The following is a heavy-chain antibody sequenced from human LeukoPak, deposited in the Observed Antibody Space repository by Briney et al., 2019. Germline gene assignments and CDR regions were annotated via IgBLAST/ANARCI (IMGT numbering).Heavy chain of an antibody. D-gene: IGHD1-14*01. J-gene: IGHJ4*02. CDR2: IYYSGST. CDR3: ARRRHRGYFDY. CDR1: GGSISSSSYH. Sequence: SETLSLTCTVSGGSISSSSYHWGWIRQPPGKGLEWIGSIYYSGSTYYNPSLKSRVTISVDTSKNQFSLKLSSVTAADTAVYYCARRRHRGYFDYWGQGTLVTVSS. V-gene: IGHV4-39*01.